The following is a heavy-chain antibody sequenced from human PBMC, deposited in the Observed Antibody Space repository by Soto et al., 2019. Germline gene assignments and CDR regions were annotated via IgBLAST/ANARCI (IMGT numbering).Heavy chain of an antibody. Sequence: SETLYITCTVSGDSIRSHFWSWIRQPPGKGLEWIGYISYTGSTNYNPSLKSRVTMSLDTSKNHFSLSLTSVTAADTALYYCARIPQGYFDYWGQGLLVT. D-gene: IGHD2-21*01. CDR3: ARIPQGYFDY. J-gene: IGHJ4*02. V-gene: IGHV4-59*11. CDR1: GDSIRSHF. CDR2: ISYTGST.